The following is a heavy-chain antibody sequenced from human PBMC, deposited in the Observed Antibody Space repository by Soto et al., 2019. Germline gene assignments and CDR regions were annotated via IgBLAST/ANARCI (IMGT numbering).Heavy chain of an antibody. Sequence: VQSVQSGPEVKKPGSSVKVSCKASGDSFRYYTFNWVRQAPGQGPEWMGRITPFVGSPNYAQRFQGRLTITADKSTPTAFMELSSLISEDTAIYFCAGAGSWSDPFDFWGQGTLVTVSS. J-gene: IGHJ4*02. D-gene: IGHD3-3*01. CDR1: GDSFRYYT. V-gene: IGHV1-69*08. CDR2: ITPFVGSP. CDR3: AGAGSWSDPFDF.